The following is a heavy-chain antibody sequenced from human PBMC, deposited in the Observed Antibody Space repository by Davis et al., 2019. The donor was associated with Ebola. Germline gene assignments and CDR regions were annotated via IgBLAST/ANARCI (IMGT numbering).Heavy chain of an antibody. CDR3: ARAQFPTTSDH. CDR1: GYTFTSYG. D-gene: IGHD1-1*01. V-gene: IGHV1-69*04. J-gene: IGHJ4*02. CDR2: IIPILGIA. Sequence: SVKVSCKASGYTFTSYGISWVRQAPGQGLEWMGRIIPILGIANYAQKFQGRVTITADKSTSTAYMELSRLRSDDTAVYYCARAQFPTTSDHWGQGTLVTVSS.